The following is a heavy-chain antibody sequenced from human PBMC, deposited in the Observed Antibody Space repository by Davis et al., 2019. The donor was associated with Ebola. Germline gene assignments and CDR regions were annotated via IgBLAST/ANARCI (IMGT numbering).Heavy chain of an antibody. Sequence: SETLSLTCAVYGGSFSDYYWTWIRQPPGKGLEWIGEINHSGSTNYNPSLKSRVTISVDTSKNQFSLKVTSVTAADTAVYYCARVGTTVTTYDYWGQGTLVTVSS. V-gene: IGHV4-34*01. J-gene: IGHJ4*02. CDR3: ARVGTTVTTYDY. CDR2: INHSGST. D-gene: IGHD4-17*01. CDR1: GGSFSDYY.